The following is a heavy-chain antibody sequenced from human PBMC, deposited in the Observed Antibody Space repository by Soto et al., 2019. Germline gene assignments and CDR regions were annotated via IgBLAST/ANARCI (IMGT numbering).Heavy chain of an antibody. CDR1: GDSVTSNHFF. J-gene: IGHJ5*01. Sequence: SETLSLTCTVSGDSVTSNHFFWGWIRRPPGRGLEWIASSYLDGSTYIRPSLKSRVSMSLDTSKNQFSLKLTSVTAADTAVYFCGKMLKGTSGHSDFDSWGQGTLVTFSS. CDR2: SYLDGST. CDR3: GKMLKGTSGHSDFDS. D-gene: IGHD5-18*01. V-gene: IGHV4-39*01.